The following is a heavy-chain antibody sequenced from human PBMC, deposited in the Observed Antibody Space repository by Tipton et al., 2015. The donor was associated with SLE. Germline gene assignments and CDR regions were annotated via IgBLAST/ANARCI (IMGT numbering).Heavy chain of an antibody. CDR2: ISYGGGT. V-gene: IGHV4-59*08. CDR3: ARPLGSY. J-gene: IGHJ4*02. CDR1: GGSISSNS. Sequence: LRLSCSVSGGSISSNSWIWIRQPPGKGLDWIGYISYGGGTSYNPSLKSRVTISVDMAKNQFSLKLTSVTAADTAVYYCARPLGSYWGQGILVTVSS. D-gene: IGHD7-27*01.